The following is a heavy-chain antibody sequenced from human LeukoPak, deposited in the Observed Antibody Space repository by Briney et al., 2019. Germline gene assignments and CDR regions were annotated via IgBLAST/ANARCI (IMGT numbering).Heavy chain of an antibody. D-gene: IGHD3-9*01. CDR1: GFTFSSYE. Sequence: GGSLRLSCAASGFTFSSYEMSWVRQAPGKGLEWVANIKKDGSEKYYVDAVKGRFTISRDNAKTSLYLQMNSLRPEDTAVYYCARGPDYDILADYFDYWGQGTLVTVSS. CDR2: IKKDGSEK. CDR3: ARGPDYDILADYFDY. J-gene: IGHJ4*02. V-gene: IGHV3-7*01.